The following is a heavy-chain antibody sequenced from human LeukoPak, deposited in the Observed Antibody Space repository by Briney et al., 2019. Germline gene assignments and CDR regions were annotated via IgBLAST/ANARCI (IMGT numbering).Heavy chain of an antibody. CDR1: GGSFSGYY. V-gene: IGHV4-34*01. CDR2: INHSGST. CDR3: ARGRFDFWSGPFAGD. D-gene: IGHD3-3*01. Sequence: SETLSLTCAVYGGSFSGYYWSWIRQPPGKGLEWIGEINHSGSTNYNPSLKSRVTISVDTSKNQFSLKLSSVTAADTAVYYCARGRFDFWSGPFAGDWGRGTLVTVSS. J-gene: IGHJ4*02.